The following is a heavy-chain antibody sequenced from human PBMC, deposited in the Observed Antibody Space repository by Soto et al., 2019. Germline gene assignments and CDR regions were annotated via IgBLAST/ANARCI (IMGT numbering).Heavy chain of an antibody. CDR2: IYHSGST. CDR1: GGSISSSNW. Sequence: SETLSLTCAVSGGSISSSNWWSWVRQPPGKGLEWIGEIYHSGSTNYNPSLKSRLSMSVDTSKNQFSLKLSSVTAADTAVYYCARTYDSSGYYWFDPWGQGTLVTVSS. CDR3: ARTYDSSGYYWFDP. D-gene: IGHD3-22*01. V-gene: IGHV4-4*02. J-gene: IGHJ5*02.